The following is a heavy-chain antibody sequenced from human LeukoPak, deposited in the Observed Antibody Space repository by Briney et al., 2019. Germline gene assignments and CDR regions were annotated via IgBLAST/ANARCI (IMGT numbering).Heavy chain of an antibody. CDR2: IYPGDSAT. CDR1: GYSFISYW. D-gene: IGHD3-22*01. J-gene: IGHJ4*02. V-gene: IGHV5-51*01. CDR3: ARRVESGYSFDH. Sequence: PWESLKISCKCSGYSFISYWIGLVRQMPGKGLEWMAMIYPGDSATRYSPSFQGQVTVSADKSISTANLQWSSLKASDTAIYYCARRVESGYSFDHWGQGTLVTVSS.